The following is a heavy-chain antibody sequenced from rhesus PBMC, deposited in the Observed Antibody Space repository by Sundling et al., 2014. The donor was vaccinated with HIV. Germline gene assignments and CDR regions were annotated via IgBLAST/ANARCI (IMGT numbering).Heavy chain of an antibody. CDR3: AKRKYNWNYGSFDY. D-gene: IGHD1-26*01. J-gene: IGHJ4*01. V-gene: IGHV3-103*01. CDR2: ISSGGNT. Sequence: EVQLVGSGGGLAKPGGSLRLSCAASGFTFSNYPMHWVRQAPGKGLEWVSAISSGGNTYYADSVKGRFTISRDNSKNTLSLQMNSLRAEDTAVYYCAKRKYNWNYGSFDYWGQGVLVTVSS. CDR1: GFTFSNYP.